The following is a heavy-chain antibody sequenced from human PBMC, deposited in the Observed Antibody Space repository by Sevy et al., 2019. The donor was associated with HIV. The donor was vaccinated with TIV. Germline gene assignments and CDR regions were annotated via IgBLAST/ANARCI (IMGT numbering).Heavy chain of an antibody. Sequence: SETLSLTCTVSGDSISSYYWSWIRQPPGKGLEWIGYLYYSGRTNYNPSLKSRVTISVDTSKNQFSLKLSSVTAADTALYYCARLSSYYYYAVDVWGQWTTVTVSS. CDR2: LYYSGRT. V-gene: IGHV4-59*01. CDR1: GDSISSYY. CDR3: ARLSSYYYYAVDV. J-gene: IGHJ6*02.